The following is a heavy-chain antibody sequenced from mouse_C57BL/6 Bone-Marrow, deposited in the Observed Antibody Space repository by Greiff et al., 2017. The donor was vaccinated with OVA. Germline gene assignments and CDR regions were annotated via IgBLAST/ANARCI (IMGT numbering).Heavy chain of an antibody. J-gene: IGHJ4*01. CDR2: IYPGGGYT. CDR1: GYTFTNYW. CDR3: ARRGYGSRYAMDY. D-gene: IGHD1-1*01. V-gene: IGHV1-63*01. Sequence: QVQLQQSGAELVRPGTSVKMSCKASGYTFTNYWIGWAKQRPGHGLEWIGDIYPGGGYTNYNEKFKGKATLTADKSSSTAYMQFSSLTSEDSAIYYCARRGYGSRYAMDYWGQGTSVTVSS.